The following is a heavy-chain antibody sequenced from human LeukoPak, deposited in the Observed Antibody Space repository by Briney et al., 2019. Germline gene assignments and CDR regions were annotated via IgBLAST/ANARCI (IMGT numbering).Heavy chain of an antibody. CDR1: GFTFSDYY. Sequence: GGSLRLSCAASGFTFSDYYMGWIRQAPGKGLEWISYITNNGGAMFYADSLKGRLTIFRDNAKKSLYLQMNSLRPDDTALYFCARALADSRGYYLGFDYWGQGTLVTVSS. J-gene: IGHJ4*02. CDR2: ITNNGGAM. V-gene: IGHV3-11*04. CDR3: ARALADSRGYYLGFDY. D-gene: IGHD3-22*01.